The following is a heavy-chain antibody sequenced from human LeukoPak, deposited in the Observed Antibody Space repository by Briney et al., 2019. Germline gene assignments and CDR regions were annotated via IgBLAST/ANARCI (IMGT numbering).Heavy chain of an antibody. D-gene: IGHD2-8*01. V-gene: IGHV4-31*03. J-gene: IGHJ6*03. CDR1: GGSINSGPYY. CDR3: ARDLYTTRPDTYYYYLDV. CDR2: IYYSGST. Sequence: SETLSLTCTVSGGSINSGPYYWTWIRQHPGKGLEWIVYIYYSGSTYYNPSLKSRVSISVYTSKNQFSLKLRSVTAADPAVYYCARDLYTTRPDTYYYYLDVWGKGTTVTVPS.